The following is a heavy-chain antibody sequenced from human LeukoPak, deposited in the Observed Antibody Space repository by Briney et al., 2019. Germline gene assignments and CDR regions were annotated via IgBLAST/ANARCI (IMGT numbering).Heavy chain of an antibody. J-gene: IGHJ4*02. CDR2: ISYDGSNK. CDR1: GVTFSSYA. D-gene: IGHD2-2*01. Sequence: GGSLRLSCADSGVTFSSYAMHWVRQAPGKGLEWVAVISYDGSNKYYADSVKGRFTISRDNSKNTLYLQMNSLRAEDTAVYYCCPVVVPAAMSTFFDYWGQGTLVTVSS. V-gene: IGHV3-30*04. CDR3: CPVVVPAAMSTFFDY.